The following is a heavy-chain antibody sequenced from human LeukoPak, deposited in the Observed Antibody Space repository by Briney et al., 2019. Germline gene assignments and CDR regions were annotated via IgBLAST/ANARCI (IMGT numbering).Heavy chain of an antibody. Sequence: PGGSLRLSCAASGFTFSTYTMNWVRQAPGKGVEGVSYISSSSSTIYYADSVKGRFTISRENAKNSLYLQMNSLRAEDTAVYYCAKDNMQWLVLGAFDIWGQGTMVTVSS. CDR1: GFTFSTYT. V-gene: IGHV3-48*01. J-gene: IGHJ3*02. CDR2: ISSSSSTI. CDR3: AKDNMQWLVLGAFDI. D-gene: IGHD6-19*01.